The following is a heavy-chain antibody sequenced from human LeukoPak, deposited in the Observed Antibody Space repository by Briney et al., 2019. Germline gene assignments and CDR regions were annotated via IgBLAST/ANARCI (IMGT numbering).Heavy chain of an antibody. J-gene: IGHJ4*02. V-gene: IGHV1-18*01. CDR3: ARDIGYSSSSWYFDY. Sequence: ASVKVSCKASGYTFTSYGITWVRQAPGQGFEWMGWISAYNGNTNYAQKFQGRVTMTTDTSTSTAYMELRSLRSDDTAVYYCARDIGYSSSSWYFDYWGQGTLVTVSS. CDR1: GYTFTSYG. CDR2: ISAYNGNT. D-gene: IGHD6-6*01.